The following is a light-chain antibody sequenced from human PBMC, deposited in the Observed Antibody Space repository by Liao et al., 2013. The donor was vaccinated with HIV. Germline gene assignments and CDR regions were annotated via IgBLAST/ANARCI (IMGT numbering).Light chain of an antibody. J-gene: IGLJ2*01. CDR1: KLGDKY. Sequence: SYELTQAPSVAVSPRQTARITCSGDKLGDKYVSWYQQKAGRSPVLVIYQDTKRPSGIPERFSGSNSGNTATLTISGTQPTDEADYYCQAWDRNTAIFGGGTKLTVL. V-gene: IGLV3-1*01. CDR3: QAWDRNTAI. CDR2: QDT.